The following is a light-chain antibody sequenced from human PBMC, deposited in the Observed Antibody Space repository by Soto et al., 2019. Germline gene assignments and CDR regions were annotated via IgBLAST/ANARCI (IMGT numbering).Light chain of an antibody. CDR1: QSAGNF. CDR2: YIS. CDR3: QQHNQWPIT. V-gene: IGKV3D-15*01. Sequence: EIVLTQSPATLSVSPGETASLSCRASQSAGNFLAWYQQKPGQAPRLLIYYISTRATGIPARFSGSGSGTEFTLTINSLQSEDSAVYYCQQHNQWPITFGQGTRLEI. J-gene: IGKJ5*01.